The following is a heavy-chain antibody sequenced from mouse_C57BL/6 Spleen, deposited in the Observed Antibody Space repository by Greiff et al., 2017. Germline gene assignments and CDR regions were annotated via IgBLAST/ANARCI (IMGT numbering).Heavy chain of an antibody. CDR3: ARRSNYPGWYFDV. J-gene: IGHJ1*03. V-gene: IGHV5-17*01. CDR2: ISSGSSTI. CDR1: GFTFSDYG. D-gene: IGHD2-5*01. Sequence: EVKLQESGGGLVKPGGSLKLSCAASGFTFSDYGMHWVRQAPEKGLEWVAYISSGSSTIYYADTVKGRFTISRDNAKNTLFLQMTSLRSEDTAMYYWARRSNYPGWYFDVWGTGTTVTVSS.